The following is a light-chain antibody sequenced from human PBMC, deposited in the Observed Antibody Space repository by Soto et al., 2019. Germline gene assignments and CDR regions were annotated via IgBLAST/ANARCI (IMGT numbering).Light chain of an antibody. CDR2: DAS. CDR3: QQYNLWPPYT. J-gene: IGKJ2*01. CDR1: RSVGSN. V-gene: IGKV3-15*01. Sequence: IVMTQSASTLSVSPGERVTLSCRASRSVGSNLAWYQQKPGQAPRLLIYDASTRATGLPARFSGSGSGTDFTLTISNLQSEDFAIYYCQQYNLWPPYTFGPGTKV.